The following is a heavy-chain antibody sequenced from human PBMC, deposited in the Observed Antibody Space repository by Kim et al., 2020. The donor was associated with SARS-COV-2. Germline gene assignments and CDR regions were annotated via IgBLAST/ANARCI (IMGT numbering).Heavy chain of an antibody. Sequence: ASVKVSCKASGDTFTNSAMHWVRQAPGQRLEWMGWINSGNGNTIYSQKFQGRVTITRDTSACTAYMELSSLTSEDTAVYYCANSNYGSGSYYFDYWGQGTLVTVSS. CDR3: ANSNYGSGSYYFDY. D-gene: IGHD3-10*01. V-gene: IGHV1-3*01. J-gene: IGHJ4*02. CDR2: INSGNGNT. CDR1: GDTFTNSA.